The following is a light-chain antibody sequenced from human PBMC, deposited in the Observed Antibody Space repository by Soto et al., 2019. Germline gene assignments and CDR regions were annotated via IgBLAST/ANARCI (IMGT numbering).Light chain of an antibody. CDR3: SSYTTATPSL. Sequence: QSVLTQPASVSGCPGQSITISCTGTSSVVGAYNYDSWYQQYPGEAPKVIIYDVSHRPAGVSNRFSGSKSGNTASLTISGLQTQDEADYFCSSYTTATPSLFGTGPKVTVL. J-gene: IGLJ1*01. CDR2: DVS. V-gene: IGLV2-14*01. CDR1: SSVVGAYNY.